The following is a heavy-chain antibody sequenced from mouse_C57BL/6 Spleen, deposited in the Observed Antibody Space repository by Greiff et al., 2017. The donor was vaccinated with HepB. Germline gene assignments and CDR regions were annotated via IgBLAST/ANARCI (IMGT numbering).Heavy chain of an antibody. J-gene: IGHJ1*03. CDR1: GFTFSDYY. CDR2: INYDGSST. D-gene: IGHD1-1*01. Sequence: EVKLVESEGGLVQPGSSMKLSCTASGFTFSDYYMAWVRQVPEKGLEWVANINYDGSSTYYLDSLKSRFIISRDNAKNILYLQMSSLKSEDTATYYCAREGITTVVAFDVWGTGTTVTVSS. V-gene: IGHV5-16*01. CDR3: AREGITTVVAFDV.